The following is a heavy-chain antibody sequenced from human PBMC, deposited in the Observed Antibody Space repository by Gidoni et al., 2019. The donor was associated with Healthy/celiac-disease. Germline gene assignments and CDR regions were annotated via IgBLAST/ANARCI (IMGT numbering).Heavy chain of an antibody. CDR2: IYYSGST. D-gene: IGHD4-17*01. Sequence: QVQLQESGPGLVKPSETLSLTCTVSGGSISRHYWSWIRQPPGKGLEWIGFIYYSGSTNYNPSLKSRVTISVDTSKNQFSLKLSSVTAADTAVYYCARVAEAPYGDYFYYFDYWGQGTLVTVSS. CDR3: ARVAEAPYGDYFYYFDY. V-gene: IGHV4-59*11. CDR1: GGSISRHY. J-gene: IGHJ4*02.